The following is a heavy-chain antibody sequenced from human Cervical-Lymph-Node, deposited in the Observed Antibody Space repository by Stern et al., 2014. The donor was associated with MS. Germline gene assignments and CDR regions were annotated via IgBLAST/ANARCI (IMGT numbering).Heavy chain of an antibody. CDR3: AREQLVPYYYYYGMDV. Sequence: EVQLVESGGGLVQPGGSLRLSCAASGFTFSSYWMHWVRQAPGKGLGWVSRINSDGSSTSYADSVKGRFTISRDNAKNTLYLQMNSLRAEDTAVYYCAREQLVPYYYYYGMDVWGQGTTVTVSS. D-gene: IGHD6-6*01. CDR1: GFTFSSYW. J-gene: IGHJ6*02. CDR2: INSDGSST. V-gene: IGHV3-74*02.